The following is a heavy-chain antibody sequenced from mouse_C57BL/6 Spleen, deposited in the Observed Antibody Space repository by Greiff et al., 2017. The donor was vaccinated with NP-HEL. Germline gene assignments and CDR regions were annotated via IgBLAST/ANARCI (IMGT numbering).Heavy chain of an antibody. CDR1: GYSFTGYY. D-gene: IGHD1-1*01. J-gene: IGHJ2*01. CDR2: INPSTGGT. V-gene: IGHV1-42*01. CDR3: ARWGFDYYGSSYDY. Sequence: EVKLMESGPELVKPGASVKISCKASGYSFTGYYMNWVKQSPEKSLEWIGEINPSTGGTTYNQKFKAKATLTVDKSSSTAYMQLKSLTSEDSAVYYCARWGFDYYGSSYDYRGKGTTLTVSS.